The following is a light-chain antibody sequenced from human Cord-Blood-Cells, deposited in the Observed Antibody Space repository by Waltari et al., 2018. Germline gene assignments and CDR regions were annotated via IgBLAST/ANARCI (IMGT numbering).Light chain of an antibody. CDR1: QSISSY. CDR3: QQYYSYPLT. Sequence: DIQMTQSPSSLSASVGVRVTITCRASQSISSYLDWYQQKPGKAPKLLIYAASSLQSGVPSRFSGSGSGTDFTLTISSLQPEDFATYYCQQYYSYPLTFGQGTKLEIK. J-gene: IGKJ2*01. V-gene: IGKV1-39*01. CDR2: AAS.